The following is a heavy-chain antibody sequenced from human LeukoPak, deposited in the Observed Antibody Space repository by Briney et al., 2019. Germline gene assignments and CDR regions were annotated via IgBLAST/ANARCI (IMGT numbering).Heavy chain of an antibody. J-gene: IGHJ6*02. CDR2: IYYSGST. CDR1: GGSIRSYY. V-gene: IGHV4-59*08. CDR3: ARHVTISLDHYYYGMDV. D-gene: IGHD3-9*01. Sequence: SETLSLTCTVSGGSIRSYYWSWIRQPPGKGLEWIGYIYYSGSTNYNPSLKSRVTISVDMSKNQFSLKLSSVTAADTAVYYCARHVTISLDHYYYGMDVWGQGTTVTVSS.